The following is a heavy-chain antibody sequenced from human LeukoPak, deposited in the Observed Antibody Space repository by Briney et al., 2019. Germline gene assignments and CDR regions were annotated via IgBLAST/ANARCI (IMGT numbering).Heavy chain of an antibody. CDR3: ARDRGYYYDSSGYYTLGY. Sequence: ASVKVSCKASGYTFTSYGISWVRLAPGQGLEWMGWISAYNGNTNYAQKLQGRVTMTTDTSTSTAYMELRSLRSDDTAVYYCARDRGYYYDSSGYYTLGYWGQGTLVTVSS. V-gene: IGHV1-18*01. CDR1: GYTFTSYG. D-gene: IGHD3-22*01. J-gene: IGHJ4*02. CDR2: ISAYNGNT.